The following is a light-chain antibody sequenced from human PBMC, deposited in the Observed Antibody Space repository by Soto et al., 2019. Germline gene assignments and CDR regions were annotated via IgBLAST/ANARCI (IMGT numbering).Light chain of an antibody. Sequence: EIVLTQSPATLSLSPGERATLSCRASQSISSYLAWYQQKPGQAPRLLIYDASNRATGIPARFSGSGSGTAFTLTISILEPEDFAVEYCQLLSNGPPALTFGGGTKVELK. CDR2: DAS. V-gene: IGKV3-11*01. CDR3: QLLSNGPPALT. CDR1: QSISSY. J-gene: IGKJ4*02.